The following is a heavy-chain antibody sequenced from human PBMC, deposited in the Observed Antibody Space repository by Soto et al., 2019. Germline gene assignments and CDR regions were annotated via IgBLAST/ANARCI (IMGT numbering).Heavy chain of an antibody. Sequence: QVQLVESGGGVVQPGRSLRLSCAASEFTFGSYAMHWVRQAPGKGLEWVALISSNGDYRQYADSVKGRFTISRDNSKNTLFLQMEGLRVEDTAVYYCAREVRTSGWFRRLDSWGQGILVTVSS. D-gene: IGHD6-19*01. J-gene: IGHJ4*02. CDR2: ISSNGDYR. V-gene: IGHV3-30-3*01. CDR3: AREVRTSGWFRRLDS. CDR1: EFTFGSYA.